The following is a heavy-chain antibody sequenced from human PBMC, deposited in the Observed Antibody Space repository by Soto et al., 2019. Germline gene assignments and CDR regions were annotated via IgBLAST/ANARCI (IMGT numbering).Heavy chain of an antibody. CDR1: GTSISSTCW. Sequence: SETLSLTCRVSGTSISSTCWWTWVRQSPGKGLEWIGEIYHNGITKYNPSLKSRIIMSIDTSTNQFSLKLTSVTAADTAVYYCTRHEGGAAADRPLDYWGQGTLVTVSS. CDR2: IYHNGIT. CDR3: TRHEGGAAADRPLDY. V-gene: IGHV4-4*02. J-gene: IGHJ4*02. D-gene: IGHD6-13*01.